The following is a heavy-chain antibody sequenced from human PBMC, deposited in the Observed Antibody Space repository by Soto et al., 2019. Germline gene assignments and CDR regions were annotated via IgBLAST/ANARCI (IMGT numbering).Heavy chain of an antibody. CDR1: GVSFEDYA. J-gene: IGHJ4*02. V-gene: IGHV3-9*01. CDR3: AKDTAPGFYDANGHLDY. CDR2: INWDSGDI. D-gene: IGHD2-8*01. Sequence: GGSLRLYCVVSGVSFEDYAMHWVRQVRGKGLEWVSGINWDSGDIGYADSVKGRFTISRDNAKNSLYLQMNSLKTEDTALYYCAKDTAPGFYDANGHLDYWGQGTPVPVSS.